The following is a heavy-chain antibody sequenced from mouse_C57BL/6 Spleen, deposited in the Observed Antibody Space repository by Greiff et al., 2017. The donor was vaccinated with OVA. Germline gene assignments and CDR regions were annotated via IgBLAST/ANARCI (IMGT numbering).Heavy chain of an antibody. Sequence: QVQLQQPGTELVKPGASVKLSCTASGYTFTSYWMHWVKQRPGQGLEWIGNINPSNGGTNYNEKFKSKATLTVDKSSSTAYMQLSSLTSGDSAVYYGARYPFCYGSSPHWYFDGWGTGTTVTVSS. D-gene: IGHD1-1*01. CDR1: GYTFTSYW. J-gene: IGHJ1*03. CDR2: INPSNGGT. CDR3: ARYPFCYGSSPHWYFDG. V-gene: IGHV1-53*01.